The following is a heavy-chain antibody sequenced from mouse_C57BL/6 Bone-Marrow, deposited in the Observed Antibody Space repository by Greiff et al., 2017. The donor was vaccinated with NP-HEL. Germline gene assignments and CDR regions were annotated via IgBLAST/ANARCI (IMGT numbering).Heavy chain of an antibody. CDR1: GFTFSNYW. V-gene: IGHV6-3*01. CDR2: IRLKSDNYAT. D-gene: IGHD1-1*01. CDR3: TGITTVVASFDY. J-gene: IGHJ2*01. Sequence: EVQLQESGGGLVQPGGSMKLSCVASGFTFSNYWMNWVRQSPEKGLEWVAQIRLKSDNYATHYAESVKGRFTISRDDSKSSVYLQMNNLRAEDTGIYYCTGITTVVASFDYWGQGTTLTVSS.